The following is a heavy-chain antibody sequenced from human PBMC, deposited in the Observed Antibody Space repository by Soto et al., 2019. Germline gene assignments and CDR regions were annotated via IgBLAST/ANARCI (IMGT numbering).Heavy chain of an antibody. D-gene: IGHD3-22*01. V-gene: IGHV3-23*01. CDR3: AKDSRVVVIGLGLKNWFDP. CDR2: ISGSGGST. Sequence: GGSLRLCCAASGVTFCSYAMSWVRQAPGKGLEWVSAISGSGGSTYYADSVKGRFTISRDNSKNTLYLQMNSLRAEDTAVYYCAKDSRVVVIGLGLKNWFDPWGQGTLVTVSS. CDR1: GVTFCSYA. J-gene: IGHJ5*02.